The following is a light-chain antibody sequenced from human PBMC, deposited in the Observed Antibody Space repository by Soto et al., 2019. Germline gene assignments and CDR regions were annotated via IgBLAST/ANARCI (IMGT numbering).Light chain of an antibody. Sequence: DIQMTQSPSTLSASVGDRVTITCRASQSISSWLAWYQQKPGKAPKLLIYKASSLESGVPARFSGSGSGTEFTLTISSLQPDDFATYYCQQYNSYPYTFGQGTKLEIK. CDR3: QQYNSYPYT. V-gene: IGKV1-5*03. CDR1: QSISSW. J-gene: IGKJ2*01. CDR2: KAS.